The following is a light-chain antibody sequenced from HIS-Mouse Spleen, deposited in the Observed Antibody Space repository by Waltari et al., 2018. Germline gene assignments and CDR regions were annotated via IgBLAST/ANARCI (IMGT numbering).Light chain of an antibody. J-gene: IGLJ2*01. V-gene: IGLV3-21*03. CDR3: QSADSSGTYMV. CDR2: DDS. CDR1: NIGSKS. Sequence: SYVLTQPPSVSVAPGKTARITCGGNNIGSKSVHWYQQKPGQAPVLVVYDDSDRPSGIPGRFSGSSSGTTVTLTISGVQAEDEADYYCQSADSSGTYMVFGGGTKLTVL.